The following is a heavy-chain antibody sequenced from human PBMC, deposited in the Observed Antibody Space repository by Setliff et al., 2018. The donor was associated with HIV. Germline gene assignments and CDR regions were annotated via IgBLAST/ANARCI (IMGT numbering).Heavy chain of an antibody. J-gene: IGHJ6*02. V-gene: IGHV4-38-2*02. CDR2: IYHSGST. CDR3: ARDGGSGYDPSNYYYYGMDV. CDR1: GYSISSGYY. Sequence: SETLSLTCTVSGYSISSGYYWGWIRQPPGKGLEWIGSIYHSGSTYYNPSLKSRVTISVDTSKNQFSLKLSSVTAADTAVYYCARDGGSGYDPSNYYYYGMDVWGQGTTVTVSS. D-gene: IGHD5-12*01.